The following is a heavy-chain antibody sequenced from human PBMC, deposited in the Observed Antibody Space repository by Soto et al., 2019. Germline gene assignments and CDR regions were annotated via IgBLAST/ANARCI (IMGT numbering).Heavy chain of an antibody. CDR3: ARRQYLDY. J-gene: IGHJ4*02. V-gene: IGHV3-49*03. D-gene: IGHD4-4*01. CDR2: IRSNTYGGTT. Sequence: PGGSLRLSCTTSGFTFGDYAMSWFRQAPGKGLEWIGYIRSNTYGGTTEYAASVKGRFAISRDDSKRVAHLQMNSLETEDTAVYFCARRQYLDYWGQGT. CDR1: GFTFGDYA.